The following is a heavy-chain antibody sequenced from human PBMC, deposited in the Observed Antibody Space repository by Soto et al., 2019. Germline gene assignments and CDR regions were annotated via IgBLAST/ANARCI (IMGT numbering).Heavy chain of an antibody. CDR1: GFTFSNAW. D-gene: IGHD3-22*01. J-gene: IGHJ4*02. Sequence: PGGSLRLSCAASGFTFSNAWMSWVRQAPGKGLEWVGRIKSKTDGGTTDYAAPVKGRFTISRDDSKNTLYLQMNSLKTEDTAVYYCTTASRGSSGYYYVGVWSGSYYFDYWGQGTLVPVSS. CDR2: IKSKTDGGTT. CDR3: TTASRGSSGYYYVGVWSGSYYFDY. V-gene: IGHV3-15*01.